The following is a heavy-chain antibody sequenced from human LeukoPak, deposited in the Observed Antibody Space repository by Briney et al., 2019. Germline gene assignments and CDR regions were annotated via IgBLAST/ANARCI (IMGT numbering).Heavy chain of an antibody. CDR1: GFTFSSYI. CDR2: IGSSSSYI. J-gene: IGHJ4*02. D-gene: IGHD4-17*01. Sequence: GGSLRLSCAASGFTFSSYIMNWVRQAPGKGLEWVSSIGSSSSYIYYADSVKGRFTISRDNAKNSLYLQMNSLRAEDTAVYYCARLKEGYGLNWGQGTLVTVSS. CDR3: ARLKEGYGLN. V-gene: IGHV3-21*01.